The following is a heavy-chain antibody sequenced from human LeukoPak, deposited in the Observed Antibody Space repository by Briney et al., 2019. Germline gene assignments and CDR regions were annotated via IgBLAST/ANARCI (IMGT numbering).Heavy chain of an antibody. CDR3: VKVAKYYYGSETYYFFEQ. D-gene: IGHD3-10*01. CDR1: GFTVSSNS. CDR2: IYSGGNT. Sequence: GGSLRLSCTVSGFTVSSNSWSWVRQAPGKGLEWVSFIYSGGNTHYSDSVTGRFTISRDNSKNTLYLQMNSLRVEDTAIYYCVKVAKYYYGSETYYFFEQWGQGTPVTASS. J-gene: IGHJ4*02. V-gene: IGHV3-53*01.